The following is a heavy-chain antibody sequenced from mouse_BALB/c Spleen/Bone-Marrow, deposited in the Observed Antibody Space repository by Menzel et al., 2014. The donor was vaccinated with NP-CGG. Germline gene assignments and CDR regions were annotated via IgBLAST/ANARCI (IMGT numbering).Heavy chain of an antibody. J-gene: IGHJ2*01. V-gene: IGHV1S16*01. CDR3: TIGGFDY. CDR1: GYTFTSYW. Sequence: QVQPQQSGAELVKPGASVKLSCKASGYTFTSYWMHWVRLRPRQGFEWIGEINPSNGGTNYNEKFKRKATLTVDKSSSTAYMQLSSLTSEDSAVYYCTIGGFDYWGQGTTLTVSS. CDR2: INPSNGGT.